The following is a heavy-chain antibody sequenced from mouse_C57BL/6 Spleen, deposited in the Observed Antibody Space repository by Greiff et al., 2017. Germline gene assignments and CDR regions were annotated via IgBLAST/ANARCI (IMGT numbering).Heavy chain of an antibody. V-gene: IGHV1-26*01. Sequence: EVQLQQSGPELVKPGASVKISCKASGYTFTDYYMNWGKQSHGKSLEWIGDINPNNGGTSYNQKFKGKATLTVDKSSSTAYMELRSLTSEDSAVYYCAGDDGYYVIAYWGQGTLVTVSA. D-gene: IGHD2-3*01. CDR3: AGDDGYYVIAY. CDR2: INPNNGGT. CDR1: GYTFTDYY. J-gene: IGHJ3*01.